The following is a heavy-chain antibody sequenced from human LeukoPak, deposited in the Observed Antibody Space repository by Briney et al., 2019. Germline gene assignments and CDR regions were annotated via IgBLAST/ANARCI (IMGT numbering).Heavy chain of an antibody. V-gene: IGHV4-30-4*01. D-gene: IGHD6-6*01. Sequence: SETLSLTCTVSGGSISSGDYYWSWIRRPPGTGLEWIGYIYYSGSTYYNPSLKSRVTISVDTSKNQLSLKLSSVTAADTAVYYCARALRSSSSPIDYWGQGTLVTVSS. J-gene: IGHJ4*02. CDR1: GGSISSGDYY. CDR3: ARALRSSSSPIDY. CDR2: IYYSGST.